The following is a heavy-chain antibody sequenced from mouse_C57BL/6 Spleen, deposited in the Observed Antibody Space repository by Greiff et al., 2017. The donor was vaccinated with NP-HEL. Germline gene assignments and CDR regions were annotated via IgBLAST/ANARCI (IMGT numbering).Heavy chain of an antibody. V-gene: IGHV1-52*01. CDR1: GYTFTSYW. D-gene: IGHD2-3*01. J-gene: IGHJ4*01. CDR3: ARGPYEAMDY. Sequence: VQLQQPGAELVRPGSSVKLSCKASGYTFTSYWMHWVKQRPIQGLEWIGNIDPSDSETHYNQKFKDKATLTVDKSSSTAYMQLSSLTSEDSAVYYCARGPYEAMDYWGQGTSVTVSS. CDR2: IDPSDSET.